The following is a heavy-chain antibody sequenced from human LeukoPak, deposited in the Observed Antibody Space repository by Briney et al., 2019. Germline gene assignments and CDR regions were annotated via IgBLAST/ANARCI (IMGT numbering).Heavy chain of an antibody. Sequence: ASVKVSCKASGYTFTSYYMHWVRQAPGQGLEWMGIINPSGGSTSYAQKFQGRVTMTRDTSTSTVYMELSSLRSEDTAVYYCARARAYCSSTSCPVGMDVWGQGTAVTVSS. CDR3: ARARAYCSSTSCPVGMDV. D-gene: IGHD2-2*01. V-gene: IGHV1-46*01. CDR1: GYTFTSYY. J-gene: IGHJ6*02. CDR2: INPSGGST.